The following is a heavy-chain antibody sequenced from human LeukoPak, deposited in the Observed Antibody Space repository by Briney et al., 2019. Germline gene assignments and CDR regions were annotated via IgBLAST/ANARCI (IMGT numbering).Heavy chain of an antibody. CDR2: IYYSGST. V-gene: IGHV4-39*01. CDR1: GGSISSSSYY. D-gene: IGHD6-13*01. CDR3: ARRSSWYYFDY. J-gene: IGHJ4*02. Sequence: SETLSLTCTVSGGSISSSSYYWGWIRQPPGKGLERIGSIYYSGSTYYNPSLKSRVTISVDTSKNQFSLKLSSVTAADTAVYYCARRSSWYYFDYWGQGTLVTVSS.